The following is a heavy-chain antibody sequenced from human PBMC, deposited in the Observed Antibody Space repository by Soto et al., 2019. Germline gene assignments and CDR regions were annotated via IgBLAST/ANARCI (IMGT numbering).Heavy chain of an antibody. V-gene: IGHV1-69*06. D-gene: IGHD3-22*01. Sequence: QVQLVQSGAEVKKPGSSVKVSCKASGGTFSSYAISWVRQAPGQGLEWMGGIIPIFGTANYAQKFQGRVTITADKSTSTAYMELSSLRSEDTAVYYCARDTRVGYDSSGYYLHYWGQGTLVTVSS. CDR1: GGTFSSYA. CDR3: ARDTRVGYDSSGYYLHY. J-gene: IGHJ4*02. CDR2: IIPIFGTA.